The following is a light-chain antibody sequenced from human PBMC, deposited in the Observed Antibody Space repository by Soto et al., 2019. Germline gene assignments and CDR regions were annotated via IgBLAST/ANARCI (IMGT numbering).Light chain of an antibody. V-gene: IGKV3-20*01. J-gene: IGKJ2*01. CDR3: HHYGTSPPNT. CDR1: QTLGTKY. CDR2: DTS. Sequence: EIVLTQSPGTLSLSPGERATLSCRASQTLGTKYLAWYQQKPCQAPSLLIYDTSNRAAGVPDRFSCSGSGTDFTLTIIRLEPEDFAVYYCHHYGTSPPNTFGHATKREIK.